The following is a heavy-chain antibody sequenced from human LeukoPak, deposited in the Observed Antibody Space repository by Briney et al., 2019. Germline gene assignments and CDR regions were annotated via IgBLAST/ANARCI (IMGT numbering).Heavy chain of an antibody. CDR3: ARAGYCSGGSCYLFVDY. Sequence: ASVKVSCKASGYTFSDYYMHWVRQAPGQGLEWMGWINPNSGGTNYAQKFQGRVTMTRDTSISTAYMELSRLRSDDTAVYYCARAGYCSGGSCYLFVDYWGQGTQVTVSS. V-gene: IGHV1-2*02. J-gene: IGHJ4*02. D-gene: IGHD2-15*01. CDR2: INPNSGGT. CDR1: GYTFSDYY.